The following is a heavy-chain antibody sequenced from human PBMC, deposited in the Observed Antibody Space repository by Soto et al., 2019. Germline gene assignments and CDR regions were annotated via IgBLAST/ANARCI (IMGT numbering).Heavy chain of an antibody. D-gene: IGHD5-18*01. J-gene: IGHJ4*02. CDR3: ASGIQLWLRRINNGYSG. CDR1: GGTFSTYA. Sequence: QVQLVQSGAEVKKPESSVKVSCKARGGTFSTYAISWVRQAPGQELEWMGGIIPMFGTANYAQRFQDRVKITADESTNTVYMELSSLRSEDTAVYFCASGIQLWLRRINNGYSGWGQGTLVTVSS. CDR2: IIPMFGTA. V-gene: IGHV1-69*12.